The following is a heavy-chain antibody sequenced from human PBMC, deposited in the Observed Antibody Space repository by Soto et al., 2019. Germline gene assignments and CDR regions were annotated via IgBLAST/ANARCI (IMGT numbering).Heavy chain of an antibody. D-gene: IGHD1-26*01. CDR2: ISYDGSNK. Sequence: QVQLVESGGGVVQPGRSLRLSCAASGFTFSSYGMHWVRQAPGKGLEWVAVISYDGSNKYYADSVKGRFTISRDNSKNTLYLQMNSLRAEDTAVYYCVTSGSYYVQGDYFDYWGQGTLVTVSS. J-gene: IGHJ4*02. V-gene: IGHV3-30*03. CDR1: GFTFSSYG. CDR3: VTSGSYYVQGDYFDY.